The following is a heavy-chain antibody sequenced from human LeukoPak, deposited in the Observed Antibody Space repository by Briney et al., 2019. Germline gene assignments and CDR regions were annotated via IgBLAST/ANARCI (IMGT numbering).Heavy chain of an antibody. Sequence: GGSLRLSCAASGFTFSSYAMSWVRQAPGKGLEWVSAISGSGGSTYYADSVKGRFTISRDNSKNTLYLQMNSLRAEDTAVYYCAKEEATVRFLEWLPSHYYGMDVWGQGATATVSS. V-gene: IGHV3-23*01. CDR2: ISGSGGST. CDR3: AKEEATVRFLEWLPSHYYGMDV. CDR1: GFTFSSYA. J-gene: IGHJ6*02. D-gene: IGHD3-3*01.